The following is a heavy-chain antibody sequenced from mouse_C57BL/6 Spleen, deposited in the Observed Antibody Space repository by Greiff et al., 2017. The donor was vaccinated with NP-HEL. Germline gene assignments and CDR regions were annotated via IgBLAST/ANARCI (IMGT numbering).Heavy chain of an antibody. Sequence: EVQLQQSGPELVKPGASVKISCKASGYSFTGYYMNWVKQSPEKSLEWIGEINPSTGGTTYNQKFKAKATLTVDKSSSTAYMQLKSLTSEDSAVYYCARSGTYGNYLFDYWGQGTTLTVSS. J-gene: IGHJ2*01. CDR2: INPSTGGT. D-gene: IGHD2-1*01. CDR3: ARSGTYGNYLFDY. CDR1: GYSFTGYY. V-gene: IGHV1-42*01.